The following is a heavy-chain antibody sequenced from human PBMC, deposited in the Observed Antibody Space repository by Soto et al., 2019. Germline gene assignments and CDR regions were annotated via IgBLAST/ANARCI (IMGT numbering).Heavy chain of an antibody. CDR2: INDSGIT. CDR1: GGSINSGGYY. CDR3: ARRPRSRSTYFDP. V-gene: IGHV4-31*03. Sequence: QVQLQESGPGLVKPSQTLSLTCTVSGGSINSGGYYWVWIRQHPGKGLEWIGDINDSGITDYNPSLRSRITISVDTSKNHFSLNLTSVTAADTAVYYCARRPRSRSTYFDPWGQGTLVTVSS. J-gene: IGHJ5*02.